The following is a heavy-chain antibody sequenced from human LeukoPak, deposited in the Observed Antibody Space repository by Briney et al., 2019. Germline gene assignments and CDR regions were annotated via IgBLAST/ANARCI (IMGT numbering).Heavy chain of an antibody. D-gene: IGHD3-10*01. CDR2: INPNSGGT. CDR3: ARGPLVRGVIRDTDFDY. CDR1: GYTFTGYY. V-gene: IGHV1-2*06. J-gene: IGHJ4*02. Sequence: ASVKVSCKVSGYTFTGYYMHWVRQAPGQGLEWMGRINPNSGGTNYAQKFQGRVTMTRDTSISTAYMELSRLRSDDTAVYYCARGPLVRGVIRDTDFDYWGQGTLVTVSS.